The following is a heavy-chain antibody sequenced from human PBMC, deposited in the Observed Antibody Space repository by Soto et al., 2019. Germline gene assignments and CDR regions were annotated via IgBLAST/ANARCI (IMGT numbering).Heavy chain of an antibody. V-gene: IGHV4-59*08. J-gene: IGHJ6*02. CDR1: GGSFTSYY. Sequence: QVQLQETGPGLVKPSETLSLSCTVSGGSFTSYYWGWIRPPPGKEMEWIGYVHHSWGSAYNPSLQTRVAISLDTSNSQFSLKLTSVTATDTALYYCARQGFGHLHGLVDVWGQWTKVIVSS. CDR3: ARQGFGHLHGLVDV. CDR2: VHHSWGS. D-gene: IGHD3-10*01.